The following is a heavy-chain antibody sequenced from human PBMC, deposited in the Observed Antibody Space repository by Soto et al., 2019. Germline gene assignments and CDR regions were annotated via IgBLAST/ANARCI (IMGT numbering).Heavy chain of an antibody. D-gene: IGHD5-12*01. J-gene: IGHJ6*02. CDR3: ARWNSGYDYYYYYGMDV. CDR1: GFTFSSYW. CDR2: IKQDGSEK. Sequence: PGGSLRLSCAASGFTFSSYWMSWARQAPGKGLEWVANIKQDGSEKYYVDSVKGRFTISRDNAKNSLYLQMNSLRAEDTAVYYCARWNSGYDYYYYYGMDVWGQGTTVTVSS. V-gene: IGHV3-7*01.